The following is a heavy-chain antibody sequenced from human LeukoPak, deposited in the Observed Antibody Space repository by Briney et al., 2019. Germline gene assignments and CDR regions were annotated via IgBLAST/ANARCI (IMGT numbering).Heavy chain of an antibody. Sequence: PGGSLRLSCAASRFTFSSYGMHWVRQAPGKGLEWVAVIWYDGSNKYYADSVKGRFTISRDNSKNTLYLQMNSLRAEDTAVYYCARDYLDWYFDLWGRGTPVTVSS. J-gene: IGHJ2*01. V-gene: IGHV3-33*01. CDR1: RFTFSSYG. CDR2: IWYDGSNK. CDR3: ARDYLDWYFDL.